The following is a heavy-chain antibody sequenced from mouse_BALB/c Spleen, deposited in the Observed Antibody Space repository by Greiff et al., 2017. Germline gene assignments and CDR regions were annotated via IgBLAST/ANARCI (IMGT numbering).Heavy chain of an antibody. CDR2: ISSGSSTI. CDR1: GFTFSSYG. D-gene: IGHD1-1*01. V-gene: IGHV5-17*02. Sequence: EVQLVESGGGLVQPGGSLKLSCAASGFTFSSYGMHWVRQAPEKGLEWVGYISSGSSTIYYADTEKGRVTISRDNPKNTLFLQMTSLRSEDTALYYGAEDGDYGSNYALDYWGQGTTLTVSS. J-gene: IGHJ2*01. CDR3: AEDGDYGSNYALDY.